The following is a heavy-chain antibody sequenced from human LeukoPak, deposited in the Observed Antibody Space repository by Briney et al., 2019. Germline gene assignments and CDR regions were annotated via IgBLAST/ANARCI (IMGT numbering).Heavy chain of an antibody. D-gene: IGHD3-3*01. J-gene: IGHJ5*02. CDR3: ASFSYYDFWSGYSWFDP. CDR2: ISAYNGNT. V-gene: IGHV1-18*01. Sequence: ASVKVSCKASGYTFTSYGISWVRQAPGQGLEWMGWISAYNGNTNYAQKLQGRVTMTTDTSTSTAYMELSSLRSEDTAVYYCASFSYYDFWSGYSWFDPWGQGTLVTVSS. CDR1: GYTFTSYG.